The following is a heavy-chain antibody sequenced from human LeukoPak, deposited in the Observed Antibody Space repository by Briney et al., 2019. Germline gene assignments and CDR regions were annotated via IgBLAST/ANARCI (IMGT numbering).Heavy chain of an antibody. CDR3: ARDSGAILGRVGWFDP. J-gene: IGHJ5*02. D-gene: IGHD2-21*01. Sequence: SETLSLTCAVYGGSFSGYYWSWIRQPPGKGLEWIGEINHSGSTNYNPSLKSRVTISVDTSKDQFSLKLSSVTAADTAVYYCARDSGAILGRVGWFDPWGQGTLVTVSS. CDR1: GGSFSGYY. V-gene: IGHV4-34*01. CDR2: INHSGST.